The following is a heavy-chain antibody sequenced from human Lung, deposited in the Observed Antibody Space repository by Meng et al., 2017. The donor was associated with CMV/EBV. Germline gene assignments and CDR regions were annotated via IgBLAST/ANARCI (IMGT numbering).Heavy chain of an antibody. CDR2: VKTNSEGVTT. V-gene: IGHV3-15*01. CDR1: GFTFSDAW. Sequence: SCAASGFTFSDAWMSWVRQGPGKGLEWVGRVKTNSEGVTTDYAAPVKGRFTISRDDSISTLYLQMNGLKTDDTAVYYCTTDAGANSAFDYWGQGAXVNGAS. D-gene: IGHD1-26*01. J-gene: IGHJ4*02. CDR3: TTDAGANSAFDY.